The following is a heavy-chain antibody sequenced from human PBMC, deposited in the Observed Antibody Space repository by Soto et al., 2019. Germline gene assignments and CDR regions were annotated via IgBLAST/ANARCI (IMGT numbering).Heavy chain of an antibody. J-gene: IGHJ4*02. CDR3: ARGRKAYSSSWYVD. D-gene: IGHD6-13*01. V-gene: IGHV4-34*01. CDR2: INDSGGT. Sequence: QVQLQQWGAGLLKPSETLSLNCAAYGGSFSGYCWSWIRQPPGKGLEWIGEINDSGGTNYNPSLKSRVSISVDTSKNQFSLNLSSVTAADTAVYHCARGRKAYSSSWYVDWGQGTLVTVSS. CDR1: GGSFSGYC.